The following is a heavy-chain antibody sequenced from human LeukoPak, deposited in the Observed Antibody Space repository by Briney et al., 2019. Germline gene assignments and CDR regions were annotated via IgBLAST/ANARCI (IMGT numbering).Heavy chain of an antibody. Sequence: ASVEVSCKASGYTFTSYGITWVRQAPGQGLEWMGWISAYNGYTNYAQKLQGRVTMTTDTSTSTAYMELKTLRSDDTAVYFCARGGSSTTCDYWGQGTLVTVSS. V-gene: IGHV1-18*01. D-gene: IGHD2-2*01. CDR3: ARGGSSTTCDY. CDR2: ISAYNGYT. J-gene: IGHJ4*02. CDR1: GYTFTSYG.